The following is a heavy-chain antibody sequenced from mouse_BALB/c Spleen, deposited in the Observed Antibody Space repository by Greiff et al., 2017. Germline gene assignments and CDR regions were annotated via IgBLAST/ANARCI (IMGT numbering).Heavy chain of an antibody. CDR1: GYTFTSYW. CDR3: ARDDYDEGFAY. CDR2: INPSTGYT. D-gene: IGHD2-4*01. J-gene: IGHJ3*01. V-gene: IGHV1-7*01. Sequence: QVQLQQSGAELAKPGASVKMSCKASGYTFTSYWMHWVKQRPGQGLEWIGYINPSTGYTEYNQKFKDKATLTADKSSSTAYMQLSSLTSEDSAVYYCARDDYDEGFAYWGQGTLVTVSA.